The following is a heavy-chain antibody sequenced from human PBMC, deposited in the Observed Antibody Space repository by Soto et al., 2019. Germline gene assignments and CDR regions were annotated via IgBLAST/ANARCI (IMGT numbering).Heavy chain of an antibody. CDR3: ATYWGTESHTFWFDL. Sequence: GASVKVSCKASGYTFTGYFMHWVRQAPGQGLEWMGWINPNSGDTNYPQKFQGWVTMTRDTSINTAYMEVSRLSSDDTAIYYCATYWGTESHTFWFDLWGRGAQVTVSS. V-gene: IGHV1-2*04. CDR2: INPNSGDT. CDR1: GYTFTGYF. J-gene: IGHJ5*02. D-gene: IGHD3-16*01.